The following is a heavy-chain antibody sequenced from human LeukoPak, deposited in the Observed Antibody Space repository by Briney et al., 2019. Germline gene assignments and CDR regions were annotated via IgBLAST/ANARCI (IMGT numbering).Heavy chain of an antibody. J-gene: IGHJ4*02. CDR1: GGSISSHY. D-gene: IGHD5-24*01. CDR3: ARGPNYPSPSPFDY. CDR2: IYYSGST. V-gene: IGHV4-59*08. Sequence: SETLSLTCTVSGGSISSHYWSWIRQPPGKGLEWIGYIYYSGSTNYNPSLKSRVTISVDTSKNQFSLKLSSVTAADTAVYYCARGPNYPSPSPFDYWGQGTLVTVSS.